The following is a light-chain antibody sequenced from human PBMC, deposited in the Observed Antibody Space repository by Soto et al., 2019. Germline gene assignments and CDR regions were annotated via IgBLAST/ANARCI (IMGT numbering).Light chain of an antibody. J-gene: IGKJ5*01. CDR2: AAS. CDR3: QPLNTYPPIT. V-gene: IGKV1-9*01. Sequence: IELRLSPSVLSAPSKYSVTSPGRPSRGINRNLAWYQQKPGKAPKLLIYAASTLQSGVPSRFSGGGSGTEFTLTISSLQPEDFAPYYCQPLNTYPPITFAQGTLLEIK. CDR1: RGINRN.